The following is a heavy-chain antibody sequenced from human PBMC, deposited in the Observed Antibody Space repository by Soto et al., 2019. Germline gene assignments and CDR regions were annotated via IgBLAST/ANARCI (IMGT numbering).Heavy chain of an antibody. Sequence: GGSLRLSCAASGFTFSDYFMTWIRQAPGKGLEWVSYISSSGTTIFYADSVQGRFTISRDNSKNTLYLQMNSLRAEDTAVYYCASVTSGSYYYHYWGQGTLVTVSS. CDR2: ISSSGTTI. J-gene: IGHJ4*02. V-gene: IGHV3-11*01. CDR3: ASVTSGSYYYHY. CDR1: GFTFSDYF. D-gene: IGHD1-26*01.